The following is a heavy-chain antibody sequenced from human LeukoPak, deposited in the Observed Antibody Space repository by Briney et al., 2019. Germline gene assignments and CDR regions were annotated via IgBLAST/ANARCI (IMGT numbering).Heavy chain of an antibody. CDR3: GRHLSSSRVPYDV. Sequence: ASLKISCKGSGYPFTNYWIGWVRRMPGKGLEWMGLKNPADSDTRYSPSFQGQVTISVDKSISTAYLEWSSLKASDTAMYYGGRHLSSSRVPYDVWGQGTMVTVSS. J-gene: IGHJ3*01. D-gene: IGHD2/OR15-2a*01. CDR2: KNPADSDT. V-gene: IGHV5-51*01. CDR1: GYPFTNYW.